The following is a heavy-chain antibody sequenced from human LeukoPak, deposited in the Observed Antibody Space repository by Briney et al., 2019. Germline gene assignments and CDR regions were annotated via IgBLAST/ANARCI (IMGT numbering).Heavy chain of an antibody. CDR2: IKPDGSEK. J-gene: IGHJ3*02. V-gene: IGHV3-7*01. D-gene: IGHD2-15*01. CDR3: AREDMWAFDM. CDR1: GFTFRNYW. Sequence: GGSLRLSCAASGFTFRNYWMSWVRQTPGKGLEWVATIKPDGSEKDYVHSVKGRFTISRDNAKNSLYLQMDSLRAEDTALYYCAREDMWAFDMWGQGTIVIVSS.